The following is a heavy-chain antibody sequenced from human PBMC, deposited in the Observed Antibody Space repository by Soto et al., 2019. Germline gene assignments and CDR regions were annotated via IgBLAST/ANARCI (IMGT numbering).Heavy chain of an antibody. D-gene: IGHD2-8*02. CDR2: MTPKSGYT. CDR3: ARNPYGTGLFDP. Sequence: QVQLVQSGAEVRKSGASVKVSCKASGYTFINYDINWVRQATGQGLEWMGWMTPKSGYTGYAQKFQGRLTMTRDTSTGTAYMELSSLRSEDTAVYYCARNPYGTGLFDPWGQGTLITVSS. V-gene: IGHV1-8*01. CDR1: GYTFINYD. J-gene: IGHJ5*02.